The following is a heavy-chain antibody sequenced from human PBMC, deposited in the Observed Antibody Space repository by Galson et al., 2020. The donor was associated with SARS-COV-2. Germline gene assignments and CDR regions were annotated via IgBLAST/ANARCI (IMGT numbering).Heavy chain of an antibody. D-gene: IGHD6-19*01. Sequence: SETLSLTCTASSGSISSSTNYWGWIRQPPGKGLEWIGSTHYSGNTYYNPSLKSRVTISVDTSKNQFSLRLSSVTAADKAVYYCARRRGIAVAGHFDYWGQGTLVTVSS. CDR2: THYSGNT. J-gene: IGHJ4*02. V-gene: IGHV4-39*01. CDR1: SGSISSSTNY. CDR3: ARRRGIAVAGHFDY.